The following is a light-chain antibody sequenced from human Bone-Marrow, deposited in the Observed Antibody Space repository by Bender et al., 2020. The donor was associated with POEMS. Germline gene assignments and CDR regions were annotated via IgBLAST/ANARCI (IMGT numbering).Light chain of an antibody. Sequence: QSVLTQPPSASGTPGQRVTISCSGGSSNIGAHAVNWYQHLPGTAPKLLIYSSHRRPSEVPDRFSGSRSGTSASLAISGLQYEDEADYYCSSYAGSNKFEVFGGGTKLTVL. J-gene: IGLJ3*02. V-gene: IGLV1-44*01. CDR3: SSYAGSNKFEV. CDR2: SSH. CDR1: SSNIGAHA.